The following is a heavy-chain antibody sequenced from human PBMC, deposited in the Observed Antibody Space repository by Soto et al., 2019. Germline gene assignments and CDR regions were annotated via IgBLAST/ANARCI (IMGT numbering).Heavy chain of an antibody. CDR2: IYYSGST. Sequence: QVQLQESGPGRVKPSETLSLTCTVSGGSVSSGSYYWSWIRQPPGKGLECIGYIYYSGSTNYSPSLKSRVTKTVDTSKNQSSLKLRSVTAADTAVYYCARGEAEGDYFDYWGQGTLVTVSS. V-gene: IGHV4-61*01. J-gene: IGHJ4*02. D-gene: IGHD1-26*01. CDR1: GGSVSSGSYY. CDR3: ARGEAEGDYFDY.